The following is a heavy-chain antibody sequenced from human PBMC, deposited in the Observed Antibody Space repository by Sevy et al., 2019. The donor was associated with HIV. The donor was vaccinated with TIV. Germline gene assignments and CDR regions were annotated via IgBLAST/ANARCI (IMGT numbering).Heavy chain of an antibody. V-gene: IGHV4-39*01. Sequence: SETLSLTCTVSGGSISSSSYYWGWIRQPPGKGLEWIGSIYYSWSTYYYPSLKSRVTISVDTSKNQFPLKLSSVTAADTAVYYCARQPYYYDSSGYTYYFDYWGQGTLVTVSS. D-gene: IGHD3-22*01. CDR3: ARQPYYYDSSGYTYYFDY. CDR1: GGSISSSSYY. J-gene: IGHJ4*02. CDR2: IYYSWST.